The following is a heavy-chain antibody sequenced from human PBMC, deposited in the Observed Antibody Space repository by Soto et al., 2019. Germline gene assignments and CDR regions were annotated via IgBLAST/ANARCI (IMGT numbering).Heavy chain of an antibody. CDR1: GYTFSNCG. D-gene: IGHD1-1*01. Sequence: ASVKVSCKASGYTFSNCGITWVRRAPGQRFEWMGWISASEGNTNYAQKFQGRVTMTTDTSTSTFYMELRSLRSDDTAIYYCASRSGERPYYCDYWGQGTLVTVGS. V-gene: IGHV1-18*01. CDR2: ISASEGNT. J-gene: IGHJ4*02. CDR3: ASRSGERPYYCDY.